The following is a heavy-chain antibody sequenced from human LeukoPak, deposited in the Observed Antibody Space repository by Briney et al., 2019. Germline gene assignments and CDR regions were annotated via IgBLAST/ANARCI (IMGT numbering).Heavy chain of an antibody. CDR1: GFAFSDFS. V-gene: IGHV3-21*05. D-gene: IGHD7-27*01. J-gene: IGHJ4*02. CDR3: ARDDNWGFDY. CDR2: TRGSGSGMGSGN. Sequence: GGSLRLSCAASGFAFSDFSMNWVRQAPGKGLEWVANTRGSGSGMGSGNYYAVSVKVRFTISRDDAKNSLYLQMNSLRAEDTAFYYCARDDNWGFDYWGQGALVTVSS.